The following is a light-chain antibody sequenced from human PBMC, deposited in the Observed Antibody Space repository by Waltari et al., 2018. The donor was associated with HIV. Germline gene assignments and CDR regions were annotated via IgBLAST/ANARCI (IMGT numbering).Light chain of an antibody. CDR1: QIINNW. J-gene: IGKJ2*01. CDR3: QQYNSHSDT. Sequence: DVQMTQSPSTLSASVGDRVAITCRASQIINNWLAWYQQRPGRPPKLLIYKTSNLENGVPVRFIGSGSGAEFTLTIDGLQPDDFATYFCQQYNSHSDTFGQGTRLDI. CDR2: KTS. V-gene: IGKV1-5*03.